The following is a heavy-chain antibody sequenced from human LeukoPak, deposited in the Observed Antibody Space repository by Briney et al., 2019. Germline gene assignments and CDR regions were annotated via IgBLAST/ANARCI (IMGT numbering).Heavy chain of an antibody. J-gene: IGHJ4*02. Sequence: PSETLSLTCTVSGYSINSGYYWDWIRQPPGKGLEWIGSMYHGGITYYSPSLKRRVTISVDTSKNQFSLNLSSVTAADTAVYYCARGRNWHSGTYYGAFDYWGQGVLVTVSS. CDR1: GYSINSGYY. CDR2: MYHGGIT. CDR3: ARGRNWHSGTYYGAFDY. V-gene: IGHV4-38-2*02. D-gene: IGHD1-26*01.